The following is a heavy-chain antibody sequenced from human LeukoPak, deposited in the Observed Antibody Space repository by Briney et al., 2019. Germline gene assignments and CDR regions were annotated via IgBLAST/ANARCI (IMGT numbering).Heavy chain of an antibody. D-gene: IGHD5-18*01. Sequence: SQTLSLTCTVSGGSISSGDYYWSWIRQPPGKGLEWIGYIYYSGSIYYNPSLKSRVTISVDTSKNQFSLKLSSVTAADTAVYYCARAARYSYGYVFDYWGQGTLVTVSS. CDR1: GGSISSGDYY. J-gene: IGHJ4*02. V-gene: IGHV4-30-4*01. CDR3: ARAARYSYGYVFDY. CDR2: IYYSGSI.